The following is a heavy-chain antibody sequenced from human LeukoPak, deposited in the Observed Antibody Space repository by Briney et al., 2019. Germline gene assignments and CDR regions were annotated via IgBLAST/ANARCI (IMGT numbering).Heavy chain of an antibody. D-gene: IGHD3-10*01. CDR1: DFTVSDNY. J-gene: IGHJ4*02. CDR2: ISDGGVT. V-gene: IGHV3-53*01. Sequence: GGSLRLSCTTSDFTVSDNYMSWVRQAPGRGLEWVSVISDGGVTYYADSVKGRFTISRDDSNDTLYPQMNSLRPEDTAVYYCGGSGSYYTPSYYWGQGTLVTVSS. CDR3: GGSGSYYTPSYY.